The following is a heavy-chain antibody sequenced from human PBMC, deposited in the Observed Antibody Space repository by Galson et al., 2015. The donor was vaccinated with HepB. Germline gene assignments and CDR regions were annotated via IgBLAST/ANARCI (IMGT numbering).Heavy chain of an antibody. J-gene: IGHJ4*02. V-gene: IGHV3-21*04. CDR2: ISSSSSYI. Sequence: SLRLSCAASGFTFSSYSLNWVRQAPGKGLEWVSSISSSSSYIYYADSVKGRFTISRDNSKNTLYLQMNSLRAEDTAVYYCARDLPSTYYYDSSGYSDYWGQGTLVTVSS. D-gene: IGHD3-22*01. CDR3: ARDLPSTYYYDSSGYSDY. CDR1: GFTFSSYS.